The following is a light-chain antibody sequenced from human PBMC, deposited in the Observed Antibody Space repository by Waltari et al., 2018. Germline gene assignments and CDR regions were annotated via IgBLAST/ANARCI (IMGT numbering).Light chain of an antibody. CDR1: QSVGSSY. CDR2: ASS. CDR3: QQYGSPPYT. Sequence: EIVLTQSPGTLSLSPGEGATLSCRASQSVGSSYLAWFHQKPGQAPRLLIYASSSRATAIPDRFSGSGSGTDFTLTIHRLEPEDFAVYYCQQYGSPPYTFGQGTKLEIK. V-gene: IGKV3-20*01. J-gene: IGKJ2*01.